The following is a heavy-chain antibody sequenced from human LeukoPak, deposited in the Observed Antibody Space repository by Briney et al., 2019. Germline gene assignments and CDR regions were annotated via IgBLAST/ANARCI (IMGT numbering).Heavy chain of an antibody. Sequence: AGGSLRLSCVASGFTFSRHAMAWVRQAPGKGLEWVSGISGNGGKVYYADSVKGRFTISRDNFKNTLDLQMNSLRGEDTAVYFCAKRDYYDSSGYASLFDHWGQGTLATVSP. CDR1: GFTFSRHA. V-gene: IGHV3-23*01. CDR3: AKRDYYDSSGYASLFDH. D-gene: IGHD3-22*01. J-gene: IGHJ4*02. CDR2: ISGNGGKV.